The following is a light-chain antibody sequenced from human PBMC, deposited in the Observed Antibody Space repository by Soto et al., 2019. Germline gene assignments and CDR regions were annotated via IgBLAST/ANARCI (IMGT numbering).Light chain of an antibody. Sequence: QSALTQPPSASGSPGQSVTISCTGTSSDVGGYNYVSWYQQHPGKAPKLMIYEVSKRPSGVPDRFSGSKSGNTASLTVSGLQAEDEADYYCSSYEGSNNFVYVVFGGGTKLTVL. CDR3: SSYEGSNNFVYVV. V-gene: IGLV2-8*01. CDR1: SSDVGGYNY. J-gene: IGLJ2*01. CDR2: EVS.